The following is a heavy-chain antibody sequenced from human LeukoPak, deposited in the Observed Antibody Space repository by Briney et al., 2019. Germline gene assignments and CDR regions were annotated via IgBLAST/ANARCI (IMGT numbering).Heavy chain of an antibody. D-gene: IGHD6-19*01. V-gene: IGHV3-23*01. Sequence: GGSLRLSCAASGFTFSSYAMSGVREAPGKGLEWGSAISGSGGSTYYADSVQGRFTISRDNSKTTLYLQMNSLRAEETAVYYCAKYAAGFHYWRQGTIVTVSS. CDR1: GFTFSSYA. CDR2: ISGSGGST. CDR3: AKYAAGFHY. J-gene: IGHJ4*02.